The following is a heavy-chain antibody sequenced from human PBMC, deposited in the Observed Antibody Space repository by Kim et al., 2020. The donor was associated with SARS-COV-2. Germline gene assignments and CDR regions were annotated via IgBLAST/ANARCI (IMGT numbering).Heavy chain of an antibody. J-gene: IGHJ4*02. CDR3: ARSFCSGGSCYYNLPFDY. CDR2: IYSSGNT. D-gene: IGHD2-15*01. V-gene: IGHV4-4*08. CDR1: GGSINNYY. Sequence: SETLSLTCKVSGGSINNYYWNWIRQSPGKGLEWIGYIYSSGNTNYNPSLERRVTITVDTSRNQFSLGLTSVTAADTAVYYCARSFCSGGSCYYNLPFDYWGLGTLVTVSP.